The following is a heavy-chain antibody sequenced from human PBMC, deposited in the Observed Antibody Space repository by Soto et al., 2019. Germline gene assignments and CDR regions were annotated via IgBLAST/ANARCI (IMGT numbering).Heavy chain of an antibody. CDR1: GIPFSTYA. J-gene: IGHJ6*02. V-gene: IGHV3-30-3*01. D-gene: IGHD3-16*01. CDR3: VGALTYEVPYYYYGMDV. CDR2: MSYDGSNK. Sequence: GESLKISCAASGIPFSTYAMHWVRQAPGKGLEWVAVMSYDGSNKYYADSVKGRFTISRDNAKKSLYLQMNSLRAGDTAVYYCVGALTYEVPYYYYGMDVWGQGTTVTVSS.